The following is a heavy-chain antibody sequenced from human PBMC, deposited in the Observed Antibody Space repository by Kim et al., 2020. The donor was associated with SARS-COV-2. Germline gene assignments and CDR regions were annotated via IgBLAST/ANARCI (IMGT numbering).Heavy chain of an antibody. J-gene: IGHJ4*02. CDR3: ARGPYSDYFDY. Sequence: TYYTPSLNRRLSISMDRSRNRFSLTLTSVTAADTAVYYCARGPYSDYFDYWGQGTLVAVSS. CDR2: T. V-gene: IGHV4-30-2*01. D-gene: IGHD4-4*01.